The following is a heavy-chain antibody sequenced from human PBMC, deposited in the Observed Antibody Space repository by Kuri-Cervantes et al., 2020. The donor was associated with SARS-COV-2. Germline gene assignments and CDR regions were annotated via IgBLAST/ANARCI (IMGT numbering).Heavy chain of an antibody. CDR3: ARQKFHYYDSSGYQGATDY. D-gene: IGHD3-22*01. CDR1: GFTFSSYA. J-gene: IGHJ4*02. Sequence: GESLKISCAASGFTFSSYAMSWVRQAPGKGLEWVSVISASGASTYYADSVKGRFTISRDNSKNTLYLQMNSLRAEDTAVYYCARQKFHYYDSSGYQGATDYWGQGTLVTVSS. V-gene: IGHV3-23*01. CDR2: ISASGAST.